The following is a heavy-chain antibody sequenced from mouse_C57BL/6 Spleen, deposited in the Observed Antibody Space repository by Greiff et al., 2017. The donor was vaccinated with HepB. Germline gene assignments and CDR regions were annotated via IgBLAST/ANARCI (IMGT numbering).Heavy chain of an antibody. V-gene: IGHV1-80*01. CDR2: IYPGDGDT. Sequence: VQLQQSGAELVKPGASVKISCKASGYAFSSYWMNWVKQRPGKGLEWIGQIYPGDGDTNYNGKFKGKATLTADKSSSTAYMQLSSLTSEDSAVYFCAPYGSSYENFDYWGQGTTLTVSS. CDR3: APYGSSYENFDY. J-gene: IGHJ2*01. CDR1: GYAFSSYW. D-gene: IGHD1-1*01.